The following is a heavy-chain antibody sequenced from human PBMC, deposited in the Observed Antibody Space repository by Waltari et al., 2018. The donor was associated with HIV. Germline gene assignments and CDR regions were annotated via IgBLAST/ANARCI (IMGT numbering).Heavy chain of an antibody. D-gene: IGHD3-3*01. CDR2: ISHSGTT. CDR1: DYSITSGYY. CDR3: ASTYYDLLEGWYFDF. Sequence: QVQLQESGPGLVTPSETLSLTCSVSDYSITSGYYWGWIRQSPGRGLEWIGSISHSGTTVYSPSLKSRVTLFRDTSKNQFFLKLTSATAEDTAVYYCASTYYDLLEGWYFDFWGQGRLVTVSS. J-gene: IGHJ4*02. V-gene: IGHV4-38-2*02.